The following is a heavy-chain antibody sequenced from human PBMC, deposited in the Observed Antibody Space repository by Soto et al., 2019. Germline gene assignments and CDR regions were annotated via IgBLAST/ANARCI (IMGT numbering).Heavy chain of an antibody. Sequence: SGFTFSSYWMHWVRQVPGKGLVWVSRIHSDGSSTTYADFVKGRFIISRDNARNTVDLQMNSVRVEDTAVYYCARGDRGAFDLWGQGTVVTVSS. J-gene: IGHJ3*01. CDR1: GFTFSSYW. CDR3: ARGDRGAFDL. V-gene: IGHV3-74*01. D-gene: IGHD1-26*01. CDR2: IHSDGSST.